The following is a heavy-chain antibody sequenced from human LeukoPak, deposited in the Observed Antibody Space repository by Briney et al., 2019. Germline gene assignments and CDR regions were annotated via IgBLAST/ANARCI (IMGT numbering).Heavy chain of an antibody. Sequence: SETLSLTCAVSGASISSNWWNWVRQPPGKGLEWIGEIHHSGSANYNPSLKSRVTISLDMSKNQFSLKLNSVTAADTAVYYCARRGYSSYLLLHYGMDVWGQGTTVTVSS. J-gene: IGHJ6*02. CDR2: IHHSGSA. D-gene: IGHD6-13*01. CDR3: ARRGYSSYLLLHYGMDV. CDR1: GASISSNW. V-gene: IGHV4-4*02.